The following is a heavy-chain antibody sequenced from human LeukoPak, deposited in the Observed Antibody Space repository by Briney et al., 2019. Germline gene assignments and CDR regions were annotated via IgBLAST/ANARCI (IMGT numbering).Heavy chain of an antibody. CDR2: ISHNAHFT. D-gene: IGHD5-24*01. J-gene: IGHJ3*02. CDR1: GFDFSIFA. Sequence: GGSLRLSCAASGFDFSIFALHWVRQAPGKGLEWVATISHNAHFTNYADSVKGRFTISRDNSKNTLYLQMNSLRAEDTAVYYCARVGKRWLQLWYAFDIWGQGTMVTVSS. V-gene: IGHV3-30*04. CDR3: ARVGKRWLQLWYAFDI.